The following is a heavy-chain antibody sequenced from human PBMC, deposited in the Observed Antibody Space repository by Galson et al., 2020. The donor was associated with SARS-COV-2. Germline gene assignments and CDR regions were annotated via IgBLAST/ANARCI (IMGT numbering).Heavy chain of an antibody. J-gene: IGHJ6*02. CDR2: ISPSGTTM. CDR3: AGTVSLVYYGLDV. D-gene: IGHD4-17*01. CDR1: GFTFSLYE. V-gene: IGHV3-48*03. Sequence: GSLRLSCAASGFTFSLYEMNWVRQAPGKGLEWISYISPSGTTMSYADSVKGRFIISRDNTKNSLYLQMNNLRADDAAIYYCAGTVSLVYYGLDVWGQGATVTVSS.